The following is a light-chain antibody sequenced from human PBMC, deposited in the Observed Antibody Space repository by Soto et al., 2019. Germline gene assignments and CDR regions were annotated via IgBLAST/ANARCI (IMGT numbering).Light chain of an antibody. CDR2: GAS. CDR1: QRVASD. J-gene: IGKJ3*01. Sequence: VLTQSPGTLSLSPGEGATLSCRASQRVASDLAWYLQKPGQAPRLLIYGASRRATGISDRFSGSGSGTEFTLTISRLEPEDFAVYYCQQYGSSPITFGPGTKVDIK. CDR3: QQYGSSPIT. V-gene: IGKV3-20*01.